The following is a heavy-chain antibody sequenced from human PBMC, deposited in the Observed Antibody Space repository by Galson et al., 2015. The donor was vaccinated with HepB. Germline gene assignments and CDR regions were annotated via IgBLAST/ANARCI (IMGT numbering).Heavy chain of an antibody. D-gene: IGHD3-16*01. CDR1: GFNFRNYG. V-gene: IGHV3-33*01. J-gene: IGHJ4*02. Sequence: SLRLSCAASGFNFRNYGMHWVRQAPGMGLEWVAIIWYDGSNKYYADSVRGRFTISRDNSENMLYLQMNSLRVEDTALYYCARAIMVKSGGDHYFDYWGQGNLVTVSS. CDR2: IWYDGSNK. CDR3: ARAIMVKSGGDHYFDY.